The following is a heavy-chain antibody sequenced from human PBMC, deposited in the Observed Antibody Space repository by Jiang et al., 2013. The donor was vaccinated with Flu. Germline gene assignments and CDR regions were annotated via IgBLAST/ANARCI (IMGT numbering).Heavy chain of an antibody. V-gene: IGHV3-48*01. D-gene: IGHD4-17*01. CDR1: GFNFGSYS. Sequence: QLVESGGVLVQPGESLRLSCVGSGFNFGSYSLNWVRQAPGKGLEWISYISTSSNTIDYADSVKGRFTISRDNAKNSLFLQMSRLRAEDTAMYYCARDSYGDYLFDYWGHGTLVTVSS. CDR3: ARDSYGDYLFDY. CDR2: ISTSSNTI. J-gene: IGHJ4*01.